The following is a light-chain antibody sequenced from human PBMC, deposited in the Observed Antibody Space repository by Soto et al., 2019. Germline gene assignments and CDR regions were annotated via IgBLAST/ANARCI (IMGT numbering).Light chain of an antibody. CDR3: AAWDDSLNGFV. CDR1: SSNIGSNT. V-gene: IGLV1-44*01. CDR2: SDD. J-gene: IGLJ1*01. Sequence: QSALTQPPSASGTPGQRVTISCSGSSSNIGSNTIHWYQQLPGTAPKLLIHSDDKLPSGVPDRLSGSKSGTSGSLAISGLQSGDEADYYCAAWDDSLNGFVFGAGTKVTVL.